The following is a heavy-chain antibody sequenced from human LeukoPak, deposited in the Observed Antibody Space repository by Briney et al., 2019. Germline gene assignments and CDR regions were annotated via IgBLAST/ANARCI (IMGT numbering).Heavy chain of an antibody. V-gene: IGHV4-34*01. CDR1: GGSFSGYY. Sequence: SETLSLTCAVYGGSFSGYYWSWIRQPPGKGLEWIGEINHSGSTNYNPSLKSRVTISVDTSKNQFSLKLSSVTAADTAVYYCARGLSGWIDYWGREPWSPSPQ. CDR3: ARGLSGWIDY. D-gene: IGHD6-19*01. CDR2: INHSGST. J-gene: IGHJ4*02.